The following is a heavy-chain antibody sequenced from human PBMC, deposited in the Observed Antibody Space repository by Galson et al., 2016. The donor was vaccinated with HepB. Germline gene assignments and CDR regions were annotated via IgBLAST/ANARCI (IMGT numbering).Heavy chain of an antibody. CDR2: IYTGGDR. CDR1: GLTVSGTY. D-gene: IGHD4-11*01. V-gene: IGHV3-53*01. J-gene: IGHJ4*02. CDR3: ARVYSNLLIDF. Sequence: LRLSCAASGLTVSGTYISWVRQAPGKGLEWVSVIYTGGDRYYADSVKGRFTISRDNSKNTVYLQMNGLRAEDTAVYYCARVYSNLLIDFWGRGTLVTVSS.